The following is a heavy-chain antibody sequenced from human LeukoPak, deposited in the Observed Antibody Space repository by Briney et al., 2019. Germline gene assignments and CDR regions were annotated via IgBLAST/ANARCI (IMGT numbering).Heavy chain of an antibody. CDR3: ARDLLSYSSSWYGGLDY. V-gene: IGHV3-11*01. J-gene: IGHJ4*02. CDR2: ISSSGSTI. D-gene: IGHD6-13*01. CDR1: GGSFSDYY. Sequence: LSLTCAVYGGSFSDYYMSWIRQAPGKGLEWVSYISSSGSTIYYADSVKGRFTISRDNAKNSLYLQMNSLRAEDTAVYYCARDLLSYSSSWYGGLDYWGQGTLVTVSS.